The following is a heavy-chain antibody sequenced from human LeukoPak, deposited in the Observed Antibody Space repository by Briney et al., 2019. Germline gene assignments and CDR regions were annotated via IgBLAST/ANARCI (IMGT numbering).Heavy chain of an antibody. J-gene: IGHJ4*02. Sequence: SETLSLTCTVSGGSISSSSYYWSWIRQPPGKGLEWIGEINHSGSTNYNPSLKSRVTISVDTSKNQFSLKLSSVTAADTAVYYCARGSYQLPDYWGQGTLVTVSS. V-gene: IGHV4-39*07. CDR2: INHSGST. CDR1: GGSISSSSYY. CDR3: ARGSYQLPDY. D-gene: IGHD2-2*01.